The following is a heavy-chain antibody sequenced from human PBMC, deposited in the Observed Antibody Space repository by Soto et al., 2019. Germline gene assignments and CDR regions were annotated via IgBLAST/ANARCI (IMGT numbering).Heavy chain of an antibody. V-gene: IGHV3-23*01. CDR2: ISGSGGST. CDR3: VKLWFGENGWFDP. J-gene: IGHJ5*02. D-gene: IGHD3-10*01. Sequence: EVQLLESGGGLVQPGGSLRLSCAASGFTFSSYAMSWVRQAPGKGLEWVSAISGSGGSTYYADSVKGRFTISRDNSKNTLYLQMNSLRAEVTAVYYCVKLWFGENGWFDPWGQGTLVTVSS. CDR1: GFTFSSYA.